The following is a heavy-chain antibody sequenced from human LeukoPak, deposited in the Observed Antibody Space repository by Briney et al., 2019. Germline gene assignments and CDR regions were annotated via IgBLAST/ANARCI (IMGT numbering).Heavy chain of an antibody. V-gene: IGHV1-18*01. D-gene: IGHD3-22*01. J-gene: IGHJ4*02. CDR2: ISAYNGNT. Sequence: ASVKVSCTASGYTFTNYGMSWVRQAPGQGLEWMGWISAYNGNTKYAQKLQGRVTMTTDTSTSTAYMELRSLRSDDTAVYYCARDINYYYDSSGYYDYFDYWGQGTLVTVSS. CDR3: ARDINYYYDSSGYYDYFDY. CDR1: GYTFTNYG.